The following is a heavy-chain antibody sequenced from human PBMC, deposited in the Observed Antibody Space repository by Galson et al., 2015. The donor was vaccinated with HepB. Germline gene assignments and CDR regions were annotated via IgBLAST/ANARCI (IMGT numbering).Heavy chain of an antibody. Sequence: SLRLSCAVSGLPFSDYYMSWIRQTPGKGLAWVSSISTGNYPHYAVSVKGRFTISRDNANNLFYLQMNGLRAEDTAVYYCASDLWGHFDYWGLGTLVSVSS. CDR1: GLPFSDYY. V-gene: IGHV3-11*05. CDR2: ISTGNYP. J-gene: IGHJ4*02. CDR3: ASDLWGHFDY. D-gene: IGHD3-16*01.